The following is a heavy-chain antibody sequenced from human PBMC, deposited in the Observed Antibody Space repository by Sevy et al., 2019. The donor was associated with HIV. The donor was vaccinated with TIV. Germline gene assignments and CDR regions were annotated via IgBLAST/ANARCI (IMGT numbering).Heavy chain of an antibody. CDR3: TTMGYCSSTSCLYYYYYGMDV. CDR2: IKSKTDGGTT. D-gene: IGHD2-2*01. Sequence: GGSLRLSCAASGFTFSNAWMSWVRQAPGKGLEWVGRIKSKTDGGTTDYPAPVKGGFTTSRDDSKNTLYLQMNSLKTEETAVYYCTTMGYCSSTSCLYYYYYGMDVWGQGTTVTVSS. V-gene: IGHV3-15*01. J-gene: IGHJ6*02. CDR1: GFTFSNAW.